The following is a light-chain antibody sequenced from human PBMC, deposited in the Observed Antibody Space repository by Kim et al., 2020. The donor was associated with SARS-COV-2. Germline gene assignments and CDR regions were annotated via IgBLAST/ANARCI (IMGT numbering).Light chain of an antibody. J-gene: IGLJ1*01. V-gene: IGLV3-19*01. Sequence: ALGQTGRITGQGDSLRTYSASWYQQKPGQAPILVIYDENNRPSGIPDRFSASSSGNTASLTITGAQAEDEADYYCNSRDSSGNSYFFGTGTKVTVL. CDR3: NSRDSSGNSYF. CDR1: SLRTYS. CDR2: DEN.